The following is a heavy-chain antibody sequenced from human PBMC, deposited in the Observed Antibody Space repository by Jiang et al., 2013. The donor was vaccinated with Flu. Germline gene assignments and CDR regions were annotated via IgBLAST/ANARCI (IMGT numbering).Heavy chain of an antibody. Sequence: ESLKISCKGSGYSFTSYWIGWVRQMPGKGLEWMGIIYPGDSDTRYSPSFQGQVTISADKSISTAYLQWSSLKASDTAMYYCATGPYCSSTSCYFDYWGQGTLVTVSS. J-gene: IGHJ4*02. V-gene: IGHV5-51*01. CDR3: ATGPYCSSTSCYFDY. CDR1: GYSFTSYW. D-gene: IGHD2-2*01. CDR2: IYPGDSDT.